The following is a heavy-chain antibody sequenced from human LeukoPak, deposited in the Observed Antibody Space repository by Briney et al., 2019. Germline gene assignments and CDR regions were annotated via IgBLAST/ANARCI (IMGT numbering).Heavy chain of an antibody. CDR3: ARVGFPRYFDY. D-gene: IGHD1-26*01. Sequence: GGSLRLSCAASGFTFSSYWMHWVRQAPGKGLVWVSRINSDGSSTSYANSVKGRFTISRDNAKNTLYLQMNSLRAEDTAVYYCARVGFPRYFDYWGQGTLVTVSS. CDR2: INSDGSST. V-gene: IGHV3-74*01. CDR1: GFTFSSYW. J-gene: IGHJ4*02.